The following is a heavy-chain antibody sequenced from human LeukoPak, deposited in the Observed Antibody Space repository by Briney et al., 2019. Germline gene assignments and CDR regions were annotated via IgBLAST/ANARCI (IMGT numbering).Heavy chain of an antibody. D-gene: IGHD3-10*01. CDR3: ARDHPDYYDSGSYYKGYFDY. V-gene: IGHV3-11*04. J-gene: IGHJ4*02. Sequence: PGGSLRLSCAAAGFTFIDYYMSWIRQAPGKGLEWVSYISSSGSNIYYGDSVKCRFTISKDNAKNSLHLQMNRLKAEDTAVYYCARDHPDYYDSGSYYKGYFDYWGQGALVTVSS. CDR2: ISSSGSNI. CDR1: GFTFIDYY.